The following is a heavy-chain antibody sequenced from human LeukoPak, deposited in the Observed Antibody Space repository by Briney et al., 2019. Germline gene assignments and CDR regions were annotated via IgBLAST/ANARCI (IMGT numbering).Heavy chain of an antibody. CDR3: AKIVTRANDY. Sequence: GGSLRLSCAASGFTFSIYAMTWVRQAPGKGLEWVSTISGTGGNTFYADSVKGRFTISRDNSKNTLYLQMNSLRVEDTALYYCAKIVTRANDYWGRGTLVTVSS. D-gene: IGHD5-12*01. J-gene: IGHJ4*02. CDR1: GFTFSIYA. V-gene: IGHV3-23*01. CDR2: ISGTGGNT.